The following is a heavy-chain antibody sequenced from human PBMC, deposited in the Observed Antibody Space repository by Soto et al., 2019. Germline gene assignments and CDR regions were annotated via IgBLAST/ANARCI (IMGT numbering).Heavy chain of an antibody. Sequence: LRLSCAASGFTFSSYGMHWVRQAPGKGLEWVAFISHDGSNKYYADSMKGRISMSRDNSKSTVYLQMSSLRAEDTAVYYCTKRRNVLRFLEWSSGMEVWGQGTTVTVSS. CDR1: GFTFSSYG. V-gene: IGHV3-30*18. CDR3: TKRRNVLRFLEWSSGMEV. D-gene: IGHD3-3*01. CDR2: ISHDGSNK. J-gene: IGHJ6*02.